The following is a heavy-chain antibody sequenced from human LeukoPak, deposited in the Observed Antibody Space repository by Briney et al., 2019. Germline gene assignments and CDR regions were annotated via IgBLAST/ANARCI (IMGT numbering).Heavy chain of an antibody. CDR2: IYSGGSI. CDR1: GFTVSSNY. D-gene: IGHD4-23*01. Sequence: GGSLRLSCAASGFTVSSNYMNCVRQAPGKGLEWLSVIYSGGSIHYADSVKGRFTISRDNSKNTLILQMNSLRAEDTAEYYCARGDDYGGAWYYFDYWGQGTPVTVSS. CDR3: ARGDDYGGAWYYFDY. V-gene: IGHV3-53*01. J-gene: IGHJ4*02.